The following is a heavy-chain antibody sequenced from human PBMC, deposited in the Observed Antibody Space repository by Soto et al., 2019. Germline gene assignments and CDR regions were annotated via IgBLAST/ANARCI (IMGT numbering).Heavy chain of an antibody. V-gene: IGHV3-30-3*01. CDR2: TSYVGSDK. CDR3: ARPRASTDYFFYYGMDV. Sequence: GGSLRLTCAASGVTFVSNAMHWGRQAPAKGLELVSVTSYVGSDKYYADSVRGRFTISRDNSKNTLYLQMNSLRPEDTAVYYCARPRASTDYFFYYGMDVWGQGTAVTVSS. CDR1: GVTFVSNA. J-gene: IGHJ6*02.